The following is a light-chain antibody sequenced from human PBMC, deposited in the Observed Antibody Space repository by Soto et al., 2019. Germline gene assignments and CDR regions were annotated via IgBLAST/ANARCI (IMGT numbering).Light chain of an antibody. J-gene: IGKJ1*01. Sequence: ETVLRQSPGTLSLSSGERATLSCRASQTVRSSYLAWYLLKTGQAPRLLIYGASSTATGIPDRFSGSEFGTDFPLTISRLEPEDFAAYYWHQYCQQYGTSPPSRTLVQGKKV. CDR1: QTVRSSY. CDR2: GAS. V-gene: IGKV3-20*01. CDR3: HQYCQQYGTSPPSRT.